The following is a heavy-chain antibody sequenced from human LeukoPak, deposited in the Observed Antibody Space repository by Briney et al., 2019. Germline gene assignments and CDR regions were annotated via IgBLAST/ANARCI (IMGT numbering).Heavy chain of an antibody. V-gene: IGHV3-48*03. CDR2: ISSSGSTI. D-gene: IGHD4-17*01. CDR1: GFTFSSYE. Sequence: PGGSLRLSCAASGFTFSSYEMNWVRQAPGKGLEWVSYISSSGSTIYYADSVKGRFTISRDNAKNSLYLQMNSLRAEDTAVYYCARDLATVTGDRYYYYYMDVWGKGTTVTISS. J-gene: IGHJ6*03. CDR3: ARDLATVTGDRYYYYYMDV.